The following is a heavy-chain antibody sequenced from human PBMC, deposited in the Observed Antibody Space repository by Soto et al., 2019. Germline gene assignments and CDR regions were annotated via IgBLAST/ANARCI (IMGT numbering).Heavy chain of an antibody. CDR1: GYSFTSYW. CDR2: IYPGDSDT. CDR3: ARLQIVVVITSETRYNWFDP. D-gene: IGHD3-22*01. Sequence: GESLKISCKGSGYSFTSYWIGWVRQMPGKGLEWMGIIYPGDSDTRYSPSFQGQVTISADKSISTAYLQWSSLKASDTAMYYCARLQIVVVITSETRYNWFDPWGQGTLVTVSS. V-gene: IGHV5-51*01. J-gene: IGHJ5*02.